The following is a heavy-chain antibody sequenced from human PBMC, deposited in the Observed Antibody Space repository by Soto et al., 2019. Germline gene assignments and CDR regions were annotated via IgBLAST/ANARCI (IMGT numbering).Heavy chain of an antibody. J-gene: IGHJ4*02. CDR1: GGSFSGYY. CDR2: INHSGST. V-gene: IGHV4-34*01. Sequence: SETLSLTCAVYGGSFSGYYWSWIRQPPGKGLEWIGEINHSGSTNYNPSLKSRVTISVDTSKNQFSLKLSSVTAADTAVYYCARDAPYYDILTAQWGYYFDYWGQGTLVTVSS. CDR3: ARDAPYYDILTAQWGYYFDY. D-gene: IGHD3-9*01.